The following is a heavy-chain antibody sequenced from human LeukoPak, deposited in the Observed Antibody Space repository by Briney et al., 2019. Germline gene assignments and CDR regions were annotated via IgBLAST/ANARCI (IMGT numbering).Heavy chain of an antibody. J-gene: IGHJ5*02. CDR2: ISGSSGST. D-gene: IGHD6-19*01. CDR3: AKDGYSSGWYGFNWFDP. CDR1: GFTFSSYA. V-gene: IGHV3-23*01. Sequence: GGSLRLACAASGFTFSSYAMSWVRQAPGKGLEWVSAISGSSGSTYYADSVKGRFTISRDNSKNTLYLQMNSLRAEDTAVYYCAKDGYSSGWYGFNWFDPWGQGTLVTVSS.